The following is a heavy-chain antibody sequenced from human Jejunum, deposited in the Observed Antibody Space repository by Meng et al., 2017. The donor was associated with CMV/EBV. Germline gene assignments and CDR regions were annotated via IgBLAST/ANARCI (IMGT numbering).Heavy chain of an antibody. D-gene: IGHD3-10*01. CDR3: ARDRRGGGGIIIDAFDI. V-gene: IGHV3-30-3*01. CDR1: TFSNYA. Sequence: TFSNYAIHWVRPAPGKGLEWVAVISYHGDNIYYEDYVGGRFTISRDNSKNTLYLQINSLRAEDTAMYYCARDRRGGGGIIIDAFDIWGQGTLVTVSS. J-gene: IGHJ3*02. CDR2: ISYHGDNI.